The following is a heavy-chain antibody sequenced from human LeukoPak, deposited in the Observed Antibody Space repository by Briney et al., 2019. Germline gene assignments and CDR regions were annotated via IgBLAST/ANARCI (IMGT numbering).Heavy chain of an antibody. CDR2: FHTSGST. J-gene: IGHJ4*02. D-gene: IGHD3-22*01. CDR1: GGSISSYY. V-gene: IGHV4-4*07. CDR3: ARDTYYYDSSGYYYFDY. Sequence: SETLSLTCTVSGGSISSYYWSWIRQPAGKGLEWIGRFHTSGSTNYNPSLKSRVTMSVDTSKNQFSLKLSSVTAADTAVYSCARDTYYYDSSGYYYFDYWGQGTLVTVSS.